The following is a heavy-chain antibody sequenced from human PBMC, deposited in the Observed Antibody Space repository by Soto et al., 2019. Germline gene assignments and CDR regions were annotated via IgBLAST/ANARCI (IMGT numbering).Heavy chain of an antibody. V-gene: IGHV1-18*01. CDR2: ISAYNVNT. J-gene: IGHJ6*02. Sequence: QVQLVQSGAEVKKPGASVKVSCKASGYTFTSYGISWVRQAPGQGLEWMGWISAYNVNTNYAQKLQGRVTMTTDTSTSTAYMELRSLRSDDTAVYYCARDIRSGGSYPNYYYYYGMDVWGQGTTVTVSS. CDR3: ARDIRSGGSYPNYYYYYGMDV. D-gene: IGHD2-15*01. CDR1: GYTFTSYG.